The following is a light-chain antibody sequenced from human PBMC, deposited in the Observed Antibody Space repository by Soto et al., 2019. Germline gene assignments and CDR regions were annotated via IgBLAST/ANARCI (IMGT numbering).Light chain of an antibody. CDR2: KAS. Sequence: DIQMTQSPSTLSASVGDRVTITCRASQSVSRWLAWYQQKPGKAPKLLIHKASTLESGVPSRFSGSGSGAEFTLAISSLQPDDSATYYCQQYNDNWTFGQGTKVDIK. J-gene: IGKJ1*01. CDR1: QSVSRW. V-gene: IGKV1-5*03. CDR3: QQYNDNWT.